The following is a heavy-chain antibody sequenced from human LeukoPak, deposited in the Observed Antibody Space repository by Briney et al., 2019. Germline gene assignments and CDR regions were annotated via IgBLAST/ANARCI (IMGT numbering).Heavy chain of an antibody. CDR3: ARSLVRGVIVWSY. V-gene: IGHV4-59*01. J-gene: IGHJ4*02. Sequence: SETLSLTCTVSGGSLSSYYWSWIRQPPGKGLEWIGYIYYSGSTNYNPSLKSRVTISVDTSKNQFSLKLSSVTAADTAVYYCARSLVRGVIVWSYWGQGTLVTVSS. CDR2: IYYSGST. D-gene: IGHD3-10*01. CDR1: GGSLSSYY.